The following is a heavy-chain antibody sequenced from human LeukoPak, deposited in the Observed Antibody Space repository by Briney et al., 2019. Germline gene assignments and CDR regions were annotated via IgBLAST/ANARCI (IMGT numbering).Heavy chain of an antibody. CDR2: IKQDGSEK. Sequence: GGSLRLSCAASGFTFSSYWMSWVRQAPGKGLEWVANIKQDGSEKYYVDSVKGRFTISRDNAKNSLYLQMNSLRAEDTAVYYCARDIWAGSYLFDYWGQGTLVTVSS. J-gene: IGHJ4*02. CDR3: ARDIWAGSYLFDY. V-gene: IGHV3-7*01. D-gene: IGHD3-10*01. CDR1: GFTFSSYW.